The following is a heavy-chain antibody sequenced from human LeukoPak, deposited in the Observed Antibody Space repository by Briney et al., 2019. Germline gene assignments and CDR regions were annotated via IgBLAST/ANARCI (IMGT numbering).Heavy chain of an antibody. V-gene: IGHV3-64*01. CDR2: ITANGGST. CDR3: ARELYSVNPHDGFDI. Sequence: GGSLRLSCTAPGFTFTSHSMHWVRQAPGKGLEYVSSITANGGSTYYANSVRGRFTISRDNSKKTLYLQMGSLRAEDMAVYYCARELYSVNPHDGFDIWGQGTMVTVSS. CDR1: GFTFTSHS. D-gene: IGHD1-26*01. J-gene: IGHJ3*02.